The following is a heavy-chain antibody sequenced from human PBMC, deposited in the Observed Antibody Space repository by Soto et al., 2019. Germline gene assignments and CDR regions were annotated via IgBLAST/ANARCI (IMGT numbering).Heavy chain of an antibody. D-gene: IGHD5-12*01. J-gene: IGHJ4*02. V-gene: IGHV4-4*07. CDR2: IFSSGTT. CDR3: AREGSYSAYNFAHGIQLWSFDF. Sequence: SETLSLTCTVSGGSITTFYWSWVRQPAGKGLEWIGRIFSSGTTSFNPSLESRVAMSVDTSKNHFSLNLSSVTAADMAVYYCAREGSYSAYNFAHGIQLWSFDFWGQGALVTVSS. CDR1: GGSITTFY.